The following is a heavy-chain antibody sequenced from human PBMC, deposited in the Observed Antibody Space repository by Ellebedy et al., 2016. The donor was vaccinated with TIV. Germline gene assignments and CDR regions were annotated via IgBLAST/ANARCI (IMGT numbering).Heavy chain of an antibody. CDR3: SRVHGDYRIDY. Sequence: PWGSLRLSCAASGFTFSTYSMNWVRQAPGKGLEWVSSMSGTSSYVHYADSVEGRFTISRDNAKNSLYLHMLSLRVEDTAVYYCSRVHGDYRIDYWGPGTLVTVSS. J-gene: IGHJ4*02. CDR2: MSGTSSYV. D-gene: IGHD4-17*01. CDR1: GFTFSTYS. V-gene: IGHV3-21*06.